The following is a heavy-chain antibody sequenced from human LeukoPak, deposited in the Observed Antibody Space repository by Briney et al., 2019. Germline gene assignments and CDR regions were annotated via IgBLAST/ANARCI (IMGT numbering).Heavy chain of an antibody. V-gene: IGHV4-59*08. D-gene: IGHD3-16*02. CDR3: ARHIGGGIEDMDV. CDR2: IYVTGT. J-gene: IGHJ6*03. Sequence: SETLSLTCTVSGGSIGTYYWSWIRQSPGKGLEWIGYIYVTGTRYNPYLQSRVTISVDRSRNQFFLKMSSVTAADTAVYYCARHIGGGIEDMDVWGKGTKVIVSS. CDR1: GGSIGTYY.